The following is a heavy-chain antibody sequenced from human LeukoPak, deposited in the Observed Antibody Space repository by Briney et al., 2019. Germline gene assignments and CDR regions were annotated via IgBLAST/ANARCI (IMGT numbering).Heavy chain of an antibody. D-gene: IGHD3-9*01. Sequence: ASVKVSCKASGGTFTSYAMNWVRQAPGQGLEWMGWINTNTGNPTYAQGFTGRFVFSLDTSVSTAYLQISSLKAEDTAVYYCARDPNYDILTGDFDYWGQGTLVTVSS. CDR2: INTNTGNP. CDR1: GGTFTSYA. J-gene: IGHJ4*02. V-gene: IGHV7-4-1*02. CDR3: ARDPNYDILTGDFDY.